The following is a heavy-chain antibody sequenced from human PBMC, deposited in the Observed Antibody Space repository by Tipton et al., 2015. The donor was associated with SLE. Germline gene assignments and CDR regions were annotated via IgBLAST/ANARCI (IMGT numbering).Heavy chain of an antibody. V-gene: IGHV3-23*01. J-gene: IGHJ4*02. CDR3: ARRINLDY. CDR2: ISWNGEIT. D-gene: IGHD3-16*01. Sequence: SLRLSCAASGFTFSSYWMNWVRQAPGKGLEWLSLISWNGEITYYADSVKGRFTISRDNSKNTLYMQMNSLRAEDTAVYYCARRINLDYWGQGTLVTVSS. CDR1: GFTFSSYW.